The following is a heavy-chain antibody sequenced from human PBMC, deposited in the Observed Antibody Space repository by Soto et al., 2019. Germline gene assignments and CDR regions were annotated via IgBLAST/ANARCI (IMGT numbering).Heavy chain of an antibody. CDR2: ISYDGSNK. CDR1: GFTFSSYA. Sequence: QVQLVESGGGVVQPGRSLRLSCAASGFTFSSYAMHWVRQAPGKGLEWVAVISYDGSNKYYADSVKGRFTISRDNSKNTLYQQMNSLRAEDTAVYYCARTPHSSSYYYYYYGMDVWGQGTTVTVSS. CDR3: ARTPHSSSYYYYYYGMDV. J-gene: IGHJ6*02. V-gene: IGHV3-30-3*01. D-gene: IGHD6-6*01.